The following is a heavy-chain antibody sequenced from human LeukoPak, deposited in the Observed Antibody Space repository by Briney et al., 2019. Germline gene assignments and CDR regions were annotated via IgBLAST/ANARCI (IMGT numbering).Heavy chain of an antibody. V-gene: IGHV1-2*06. D-gene: IGHD3-3*01. CDR1: GYTFTGYY. Sequence: ASVKVSRKASGYTFTGYYMHWVRQAPGQGLEWMGRINPNSGGTNYAQKFQGRVTMTRDTSISTAYMELSRLRSDDTAVYYCARSLLRFLNWFDPWGQGTLVTVSS. CDR3: ARSLLRFLNWFDP. CDR2: INPNSGGT. J-gene: IGHJ5*02.